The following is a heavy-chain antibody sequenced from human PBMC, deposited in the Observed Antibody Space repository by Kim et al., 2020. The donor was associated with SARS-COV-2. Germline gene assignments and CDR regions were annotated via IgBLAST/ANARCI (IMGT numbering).Heavy chain of an antibody. V-gene: IGHV1-46*01. CDR2: INPSGGST. D-gene: IGHD3-3*01. Sequence: ASVKVSCKASGYTFTSYYMHWVRQAPGQGLEWMGIINPSGGSTSYAQKFQGRVTMTRDTSTSTVYMELSSLRSEDTAVYYCARDFGPDHGVTDFDYWGQGTLVTVSS. J-gene: IGHJ4*02. CDR1: GYTFTSYY. CDR3: ARDFGPDHGVTDFDY.